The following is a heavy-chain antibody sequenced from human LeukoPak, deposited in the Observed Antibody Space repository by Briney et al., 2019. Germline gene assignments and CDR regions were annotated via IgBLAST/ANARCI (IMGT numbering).Heavy chain of an antibody. CDR1: GFTVSSDY. V-gene: IGHV3-53*05. CDR2: IYSGGST. Sequence: GGSLRLSCAASGFTVSSDYMSWVRQAPGKGLEWVSVIYSGGSTYYADSVRGRFTVSRDKSKNTVYLQMNSLRFEDTAMYYCARNWFDPWGQGTLVTVSS. J-gene: IGHJ5*02. CDR3: ARNWFDP.